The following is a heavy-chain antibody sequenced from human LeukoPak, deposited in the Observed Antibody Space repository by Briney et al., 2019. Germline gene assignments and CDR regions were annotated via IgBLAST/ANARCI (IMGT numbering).Heavy chain of an antibody. J-gene: IGHJ5*02. V-gene: IGHV4-59*08. Sequence: PSEALSLTCTVSGGSFSSFYWSWIRQPPGKGLQWIGYIYYSGSTTYKPSLKSRVSISLDTSKNQFSLRLSSVTAADTAVYYCARRDYAAGSYGSWGQGTLVTVSS. CDR2: IYYSGST. CDR3: ARRDYAAGSYGS. CDR1: GGSFSSFY. D-gene: IGHD3-10*01.